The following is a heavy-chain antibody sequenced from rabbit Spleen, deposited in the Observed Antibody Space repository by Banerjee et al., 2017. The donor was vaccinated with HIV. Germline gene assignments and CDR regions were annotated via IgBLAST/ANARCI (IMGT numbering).Heavy chain of an antibody. V-gene: IGHV1S40*01. D-gene: IGHD1-1*01. CDR1: GVSFSFNHY. J-gene: IGHJ6*01. CDR3: ARDTSSSFSSYGMDL. Sequence: QSLEESGGDLVKPGASLTLTCTASGVSFSFNHYMCWVRQAPGKGLEWIGCIDAGSSGFTYFATWAKGRFTCSKTSSTTVTLQMTSLTAADTATYFCARDTSSSFSSYGMDLWGPGTLVTVS. CDR2: IDAGSSGFT.